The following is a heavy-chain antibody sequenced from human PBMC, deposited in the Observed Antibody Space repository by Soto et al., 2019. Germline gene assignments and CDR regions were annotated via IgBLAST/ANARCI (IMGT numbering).Heavy chain of an antibody. CDR3: AKPGIQLWFRFDY. CDR2: ISGSGGST. CDR1: GFTFSSYA. J-gene: IGHJ4*02. V-gene: IGHV3-23*01. D-gene: IGHD5-18*01. Sequence: EVQLLESGGGLVQPGGSLRLSCAASGFTFSSYAMSWVRQAPGKGLEWVSAISGSGGSTYYADSVKGRFTISRDNSKNTLYLQMNSLRDEDTAVYYCAKPGIQLWFRFDYWGQGTLVTVSS.